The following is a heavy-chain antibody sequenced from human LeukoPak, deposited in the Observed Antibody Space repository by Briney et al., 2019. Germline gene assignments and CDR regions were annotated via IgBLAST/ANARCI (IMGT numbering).Heavy chain of an antibody. D-gene: IGHD6-6*01. V-gene: IGHV4-39*01. CDR3: ARNQLAARPEPYYFDY. CDR1: GGSISSSIYY. J-gene: IGHJ4*02. Sequence: SETLSLTCTVSGGSISSSIYYWGWIRQPPGKGLEWIGSIYYSGSTYYNPSLKSRVTISVDTSKNQFSLKLSSVTAADTAVYYCARNQLAARPEPYYFDYWGQGALVTVSS. CDR2: IYYSGST.